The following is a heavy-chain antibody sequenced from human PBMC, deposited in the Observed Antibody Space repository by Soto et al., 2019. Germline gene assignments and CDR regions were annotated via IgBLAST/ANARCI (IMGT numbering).Heavy chain of an antibody. V-gene: IGHV4-61*01. CDR1: GGSVSSGSYY. D-gene: IGHD2-15*01. CDR3: ARDLRYCSGGSCYRFDY. Sequence: SETLSLTCTVSGGSVSSGSYYWSWIRQPPGKGLEWIGYIYYSGSTNYNPSLKSRVTISVDTSKNQFSLKLSSVTAADTAVYYCARDLRYCSGGSCYRFDYWGQGTLVTVSS. J-gene: IGHJ4*02. CDR2: IYYSGST.